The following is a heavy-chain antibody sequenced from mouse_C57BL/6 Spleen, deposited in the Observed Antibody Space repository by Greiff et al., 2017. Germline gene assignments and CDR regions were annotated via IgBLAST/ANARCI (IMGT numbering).Heavy chain of an antibody. CDR3: ARVGGSSSCAY. J-gene: IGHJ3*01. Sequence: EVKLMESGPGLVKPSQSLSLTCSVTGYSITSGYYWNWIRQFPGNKLEWMGYISYDGSNNYNPSLKNRISITRDTSKNQFFLKLNSVTTEDTATYYCARVGGSSSCAYWGQGTLVTVAA. CDR2: ISYDGSN. V-gene: IGHV3-6*01. D-gene: IGHD1-1*01. CDR1: GYSITSGYY.